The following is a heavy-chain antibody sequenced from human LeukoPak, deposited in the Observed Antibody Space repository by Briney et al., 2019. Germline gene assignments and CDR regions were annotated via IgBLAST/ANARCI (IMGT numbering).Heavy chain of an antibody. J-gene: IGHJ4*02. Sequence: SETLPLTCAVYGGSFSGYYWSWIRQPPGKGLEWIGEINHSGSTNYNPSLKSRVTISVDTSKNQFSLKLSSVTAADTAVYYCARCGYDSSGYYYIYYFDYWGQGTLVTVSS. CDR3: ARCGYDSSGYYYIYYFDY. CDR1: GGSFSGYY. D-gene: IGHD3-22*01. V-gene: IGHV4-34*01. CDR2: INHSGST.